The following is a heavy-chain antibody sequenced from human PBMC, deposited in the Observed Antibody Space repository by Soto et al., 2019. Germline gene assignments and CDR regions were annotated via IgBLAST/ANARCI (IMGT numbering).Heavy chain of an antibody. J-gene: IGHJ4*02. CDR1: GGSISSSSYY. V-gene: IGHV4-39*01. CDR2: IYYSGST. Sequence: PSETLSLTCTVSGGSISSSSYYWGWIRQPPGKGLEWIGSIYYSGSTYYNPSLKSRVTISVDTSKNQFSLKLSSVTAADTAVYYCARSLSGAYCGGDCYIDYWGQGTLVTVSS. D-gene: IGHD2-21*02. CDR3: ARSLSGAYCGGDCYIDY.